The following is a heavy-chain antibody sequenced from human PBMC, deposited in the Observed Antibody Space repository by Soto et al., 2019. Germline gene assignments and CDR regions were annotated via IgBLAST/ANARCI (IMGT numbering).Heavy chain of an antibody. Sequence: GGSLRLSCAVSGFTWSTFAMPWVRQPPGTGLECVSGIVGSGSQIHYADSVNGGFTFSKDNSKNILYLHIDSLRDYDTPVHFFSKDAGYNDGLWLMDQWGQGTQVTVSS. D-gene: IGHD2-21*01. CDR1: GFTWSTFA. V-gene: IGHV3-23*01. CDR2: IVGSGSQI. J-gene: IGHJ4*02. CDR3: SKDAGYNDGLWLMDQ.